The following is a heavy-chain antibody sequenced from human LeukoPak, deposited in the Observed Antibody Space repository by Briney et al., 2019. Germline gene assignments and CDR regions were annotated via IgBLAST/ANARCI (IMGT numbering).Heavy chain of an antibody. CDR2: IIPILGIA. CDR1: GGTFSSYA. CDR3: ARDSCSSTSCHDY. J-gene: IGHJ4*02. V-gene: IGHV1-69*04. D-gene: IGHD2-2*01. Sequence: GASVKVSCKASGGTFSSYAISWVRQAPGQGLEWMGRIIPILGIANYAQKFQGRVTITADKSTSTAYMELSSLRSEDTAVYYCARDSCSSTSCHDYWGQGTLVTVSS.